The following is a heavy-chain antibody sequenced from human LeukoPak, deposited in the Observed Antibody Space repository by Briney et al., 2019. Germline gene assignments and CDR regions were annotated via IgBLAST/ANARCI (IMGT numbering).Heavy chain of an antibody. V-gene: IGHV4-39*01. CDR2: IHYSGST. CDR3: ARQLRFFDWLSTFDV. CDR1: GGSISSNSYY. J-gene: IGHJ3*01. Sequence: PSETLSLTCTVSGGSISSNSYYWGWIRQPPGKGLERIGSIHYSGSTYYNPSLRSRVATSVDTSKNQFSLRLSSVTAADTAVFYCARQLRFFDWLSTFDVWGHGTVVTVSS. D-gene: IGHD3-9*01.